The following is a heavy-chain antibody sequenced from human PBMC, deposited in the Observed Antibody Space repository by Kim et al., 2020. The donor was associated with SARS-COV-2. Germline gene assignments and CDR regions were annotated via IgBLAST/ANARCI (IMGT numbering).Heavy chain of an antibody. J-gene: IGHJ4*02. V-gene: IGHV3-66*01. D-gene: IGHD3-22*01. CDR3: ARAGYYDSSVYYFDFHFDL. Sequence: GGSLRLSCAPSGFYVINNYMSWVRQAPGKGLEWVSLISTDGRTFYADAVKGRFTLSRDSSENTLSLHRDSLRPDDTAVYFCARAGYYDSSVYYFDFHFDLWGQGTPVTVSS. CDR2: ISTDGRT. CDR1: GFYVINNY.